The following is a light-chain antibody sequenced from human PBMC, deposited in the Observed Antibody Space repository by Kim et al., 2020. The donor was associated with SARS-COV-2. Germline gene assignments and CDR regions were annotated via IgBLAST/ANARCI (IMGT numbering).Light chain of an antibody. J-gene: IGLJ2*01. CDR1: SGHSSSA. CDR3: QTGGTGVV. Sequence: GASVKQTCTRSSGHSSSAIAWQQHQPEKGPRYLMTLNSDGSHSKGDGIPDRFSGSSSGAERYLTISSLQSEDEADYYCQTGGTGVVFGGGTQLTVL. V-gene: IGLV4-69*01. CDR2: LNSDGSH.